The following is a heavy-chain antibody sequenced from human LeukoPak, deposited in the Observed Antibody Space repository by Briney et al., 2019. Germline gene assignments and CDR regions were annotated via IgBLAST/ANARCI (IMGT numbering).Heavy chain of an antibody. CDR2: INPNSGGT. J-gene: IGHJ6*03. D-gene: IGHD3-10*01. CDR3: ARGKPLFYYYYYMDV. Sequence: GASVKVSCKASGYTFTGYYMHWVRQAPGQGLEWMGWINPNSGGTNYAQKFQGRVTMTRDTSISTAYMGLSRLRSDDTAVYFCARGKPLFYYYYYMDVWGKGTTVTISS. CDR1: GYTFTGYY. V-gene: IGHV1-2*02.